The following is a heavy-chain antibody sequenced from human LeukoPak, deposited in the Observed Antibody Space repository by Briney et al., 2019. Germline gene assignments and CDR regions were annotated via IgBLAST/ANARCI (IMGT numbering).Heavy chain of an antibody. CDR2: ISSSSSYI. CDR3: ARAANGRFDWLLDPYYYYGMDV. J-gene: IGHJ6*02. Sequence: GGSLRLSCAASGFTFSSYSMNWVRQAPGKGLEWVSSISSSSSYIYYADSVKGRFTISRDNAKNSLYPQMNSLRAEDTAVYYCARAANGRFDWLLDPYYYYGMDVWGQGTTVTVSS. CDR1: GFTFSSYS. V-gene: IGHV3-21*01. D-gene: IGHD3-9*01.